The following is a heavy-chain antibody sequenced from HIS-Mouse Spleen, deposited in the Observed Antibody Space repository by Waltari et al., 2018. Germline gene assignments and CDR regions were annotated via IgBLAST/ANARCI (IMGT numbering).Heavy chain of an antibody. CDR1: GFTVSSNF. D-gene: IGHD6-6*01. CDR2: IYSGGST. J-gene: IGHJ6*02. CDR3: ARDTVIAARSYGMDV. Sequence: EVQLVESGGGLIQPGGSLGLSCAASGFTVSSNFMNWVPPAPGKGLEWVSVIYSGGSTYYADSVKGRFTISRDNSKNTLYLQMNSLRAEDTAVYYCARDTVIAARSYGMDVWGQGTTVTVSS. V-gene: IGHV3-53*01.